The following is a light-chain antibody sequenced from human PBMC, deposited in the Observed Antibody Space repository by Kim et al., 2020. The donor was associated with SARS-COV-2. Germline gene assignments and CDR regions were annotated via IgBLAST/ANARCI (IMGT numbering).Light chain of an antibody. J-gene: IGLJ2*01. CDR1: SSNIGAGYD. Sequence: QRLTISFTGGSSNIGAGYDVHWYQQLPGTAPKLLIYGNSNRPSGVPDRFSGSKSGTSASLAITGLQAEDEADYYCQSYDSSLSGSVFGGGTQLTVL. V-gene: IGLV1-40*01. CDR2: GNS. CDR3: QSYDSSLSGSV.